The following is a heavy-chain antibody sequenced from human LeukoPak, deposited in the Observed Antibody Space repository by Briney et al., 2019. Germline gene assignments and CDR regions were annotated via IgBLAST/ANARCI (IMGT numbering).Heavy chain of an antibody. CDR1: GFTFSSYG. Sequence: GGSLRLSCAASGFTFSSYGMHWVRQAPGKGLVWVAVISYDGSNKYYADSVKGRFTISRDNSKNTLYLQMNSLRAEDTAVYYCARDRVTMVRAMWYFDLWGRGTLVTVSS. CDR2: ISYDGSNK. D-gene: IGHD3-10*01. CDR3: ARDRVTMVRAMWYFDL. J-gene: IGHJ2*01. V-gene: IGHV3-30*19.